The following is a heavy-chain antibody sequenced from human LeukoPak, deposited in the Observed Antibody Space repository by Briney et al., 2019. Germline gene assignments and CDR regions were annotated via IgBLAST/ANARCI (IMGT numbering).Heavy chain of an antibody. Sequence: GASVKVSCKASGYTFTSYDINWVRQATGQGLEWMGWMNPNSGNTGYAQKFQGRVTITRNTSIGTAYMELSSLRSEDTAVFYCAREDFYDSGSNDYWGQGTLVTVSS. D-gene: IGHD3-22*01. CDR3: AREDFYDSGSNDY. CDR2: MNPNSGNT. CDR1: GYTFTSYD. V-gene: IGHV1-8*01. J-gene: IGHJ4*02.